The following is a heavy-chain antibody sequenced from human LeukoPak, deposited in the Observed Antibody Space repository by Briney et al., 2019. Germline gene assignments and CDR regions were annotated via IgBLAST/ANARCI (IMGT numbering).Heavy chain of an antibody. D-gene: IGHD3-16*01. CDR3: ARAGCFYPSGQKSQNRNWCDP. CDR1: GYTFTDNY. CDR2: INPHSGDT. Sequence: ASVTVSCKASGYTFTDNYMHWLRQAPGQGLEGMGWINPHSGDTNYAKKFKGRVTMTRGTAITTAYMKLSSLRSDNTAVYYCARAGCFYPSGQKSQNRNWCDPWGEGTLVTVSS. V-gene: IGHV1-2*02. J-gene: IGHJ5*02.